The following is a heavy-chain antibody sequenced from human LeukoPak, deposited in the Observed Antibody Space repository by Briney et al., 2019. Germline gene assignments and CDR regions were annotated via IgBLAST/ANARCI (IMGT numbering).Heavy chain of an antibody. J-gene: IGHJ5*02. CDR3: ARSLYDYVWGSYRSCWFDP. Sequence: PSETLSLTCGVFGGSLSDSYWSWIRQPLGKGLEWIGEINHSGNTNYNPSLKSRVTISVDTSKNQFSLKLSSVTAADTAVYYCARSLYDYVWGSYRSCWFDPWGQGTLVTVSS. D-gene: IGHD3-16*02. CDR2: INHSGNT. V-gene: IGHV4-34*01. CDR1: GGSLSDSY.